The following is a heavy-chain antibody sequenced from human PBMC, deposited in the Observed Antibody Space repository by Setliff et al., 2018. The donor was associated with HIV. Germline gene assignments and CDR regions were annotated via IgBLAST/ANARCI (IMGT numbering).Heavy chain of an antibody. J-gene: IGHJ4*02. V-gene: IGHV3-7*01. CDR3: AGSRGYFVQAD. Sequence: GGSLRLSCVASGLTFNRYWMSWVRQAPGKGLEWVAIIKQDERRYVDSVKGRFTISRDDARNSLYLQMNNLRVEDTAVYYCAGSRGYFVQADWGQGTLVTVS. CDR1: GLTFNRYW. CDR2: IKQDER. D-gene: IGHD3-22*01.